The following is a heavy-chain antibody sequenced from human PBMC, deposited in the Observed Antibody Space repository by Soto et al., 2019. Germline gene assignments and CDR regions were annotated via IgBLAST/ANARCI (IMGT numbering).Heavy chain of an antibody. CDR3: AKEPVGPDWYFDL. V-gene: IGHV3-23*01. J-gene: IGHJ2*01. CDR2: ISGSGIST. CDR1: GFTFRSYA. Sequence: DVQLLESGGGLVQPGGSLRLSCAASGFTFRSYAMSWVRQAPGKGLDWVSGISGSGISTHYADSVEGRFTVSRDKSKNTLYLQMNSLRAEDTAVYNCAKEPVGPDWYFDLWGRGTLVTVSS.